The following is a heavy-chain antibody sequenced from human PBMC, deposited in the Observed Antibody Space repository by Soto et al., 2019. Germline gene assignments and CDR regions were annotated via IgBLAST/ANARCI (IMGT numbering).Heavy chain of an antibody. CDR2: IKPDGYEK. D-gene: IGHD5-12*01. V-gene: IGHV3-7*01. CDR1: GFTFSNYW. Sequence: GGSLRLSCAASGFTFSNYWMSWVRQAPGKGLEWVANIKPDGYEKFYVGSVKGRFTISRDNAKNSLYLQLNSLRAEDTALYYCAREDPGYNAYDVEYWGQGTLVTVSS. J-gene: IGHJ4*02. CDR3: AREDPGYNAYDVEY.